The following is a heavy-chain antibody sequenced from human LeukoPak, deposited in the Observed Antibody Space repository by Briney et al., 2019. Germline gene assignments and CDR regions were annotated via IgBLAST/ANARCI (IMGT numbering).Heavy chain of an antibody. CDR1: GFTFSSYG. D-gene: IGHD4-11*01. CDR3: TRATVRHSWGYQPLDY. J-gene: IGHJ4*02. CDR2: ISYDGSNK. V-gene: IGHV3-30*03. Sequence: PGGSLRLSCAASGFTFSSYGMHWVRQAPGKGLEWVAVISYDGSNKYYADSVKGRFTISRDNSKNTLYLQMNSLRAEDTAVYYCTRATVRHSWGYQPLDYWGQGTLVTVSS.